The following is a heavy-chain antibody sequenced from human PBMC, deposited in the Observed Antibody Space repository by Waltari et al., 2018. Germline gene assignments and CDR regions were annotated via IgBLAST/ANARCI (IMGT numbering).Heavy chain of an antibody. D-gene: IGHD1-26*01. V-gene: IGHV4-34*01. Sequence: QVQLQQWGAGLLKPSETLSLTCAVYGGSFSGYYWSWIRQPPGKGLEWIGEINHSGSTNYNPSRKSRVTISVDTSKNQFSLKLSSVTAADTAVYYCARARATHLLDYWGQGTLVTVSS. CDR2: INHSGST. CDR1: GGSFSGYY. J-gene: IGHJ4*02. CDR3: ARARATHLLDY.